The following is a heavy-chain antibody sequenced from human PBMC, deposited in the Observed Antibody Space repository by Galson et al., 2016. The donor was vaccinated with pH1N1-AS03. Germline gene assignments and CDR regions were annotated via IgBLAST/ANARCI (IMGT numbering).Heavy chain of an antibody. D-gene: IGHD3-16*01. CDR2: INTDGSST. J-gene: IGHJ1*01. CDR3: ARGGDDYIWGSYSGDC. Sequence: SLRLSCAASGFPFSTYWMHWVRQVPGKGPVWISRINTDGSSTDYADSVKGRFTISRDNAKEMVYLQMNRLRADDTAVYYCARGGDDYIWGSYSGDCWGQGILVTVSS. V-gene: IGHV3-74*01. CDR1: GFPFSTYW.